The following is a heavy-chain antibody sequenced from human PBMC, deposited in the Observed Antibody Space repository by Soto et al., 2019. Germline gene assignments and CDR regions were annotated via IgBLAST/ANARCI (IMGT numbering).Heavy chain of an antibody. D-gene: IGHD5-18*01. J-gene: IGHJ4*02. Sequence: GGSLRLSCAASGFTFSSYGMHWVRQAPGKGLEWVAVISYDGSNKYYADSVKGRFTISRDNSKNTLYLQMNSLRAEDTALYYCAKDVYIYGCFDYWGQVTLVTVSS. V-gene: IGHV3-30*18. CDR1: GFTFSSYG. CDR2: ISYDGSNK. CDR3: AKDVYIYGCFDY.